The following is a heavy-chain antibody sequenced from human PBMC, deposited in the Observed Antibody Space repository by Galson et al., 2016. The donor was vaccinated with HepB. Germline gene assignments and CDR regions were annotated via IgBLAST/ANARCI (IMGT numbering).Heavy chain of an antibody. J-gene: IGHJ4*02. CDR3: ARVVLPAAIDY. CDR1: GFTFSSYT. Sequence: SLRLSCAASGFTFSSYTMNWVRQAPGKGLEWVSSITSSSSYIYYADSVKGRFTISRDNAQNSLYLQMNSLRAEDTAVYYCARVVLPAAIDYWGQGALVTVSS. CDR2: ITSSSSYI. V-gene: IGHV3-21*01. D-gene: IGHD2-2*01.